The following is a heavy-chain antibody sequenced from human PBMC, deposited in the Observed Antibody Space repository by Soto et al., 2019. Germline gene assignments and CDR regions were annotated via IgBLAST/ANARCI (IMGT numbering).Heavy chain of an antibody. D-gene: IGHD2-15*01. CDR1: GGSISSYY. V-gene: IGHV4-59*01. Sequence: QVQLQESGPGLVKPSETLSLTCTVSGGSISSYYWSWIRQPPGKGLEWIGYIYYSGSTTYNPSLKSRVTVXXAXSXXQFALKLSSVPAADTAVYYCARGCSGGSCPEAFDIWGQGTMVTVSS. CDR3: ARGCSGGSCPEAFDI. J-gene: IGHJ3*02. CDR2: IYYSGST.